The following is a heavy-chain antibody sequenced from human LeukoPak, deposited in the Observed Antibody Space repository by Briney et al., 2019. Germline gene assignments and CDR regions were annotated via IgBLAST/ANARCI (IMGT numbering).Heavy chain of an antibody. J-gene: IGHJ6*03. V-gene: IGHV3-53*01. CDR2: IYSGGST. CDR3: ARGGSSTSCYTRCYYYMDV. Sequence: GGSPRLSCAASGLTVSSTYMNWVRQAPGKGLEWVSVIYSGGSTYYADSVKGRFTISRDTSKNTLYLQMNSLRPEDTAVYYCARGGSSTSCYTRCYYYMDVWGKGTTVTVSS. D-gene: IGHD2-2*02. CDR1: GLTVSSTY.